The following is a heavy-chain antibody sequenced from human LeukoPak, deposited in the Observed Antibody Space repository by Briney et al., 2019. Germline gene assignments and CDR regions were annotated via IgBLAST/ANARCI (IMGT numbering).Heavy chain of an antibody. J-gene: IGHJ4*02. CDR1: GFTFSSYA. D-gene: IGHD2-2*03. Sequence: GGSLRLSCAASGFTFSSYAMSWVRQAPGKGLEWVSAISGSGGSTYYADSVKGRFTISRDNSKNTLYLQMNSLRAEDTAVYYCANQRNGYCSSTSCYANYFDYWGQGTLVTVSS. V-gene: IGHV3-23*01. CDR3: ANQRNGYCSSTSCYANYFDY. CDR2: ISGSGGST.